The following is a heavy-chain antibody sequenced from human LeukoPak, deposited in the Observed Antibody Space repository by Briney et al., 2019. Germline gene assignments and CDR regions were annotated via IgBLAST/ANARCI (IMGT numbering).Heavy chain of an antibody. V-gene: IGHV3-23*01. CDR2: ISGGGGST. CDR1: GFTFSSYA. CDR3: TKIRGFVSSGWYGDY. Sequence: RSGGSLRLSCAASGFTFSSYAMSWARQAPGKGLEWVSGISGGGGSTYYADSVKGRFTISRDNSKNTLYLQMNSLRAEDTAVYYCTKIRGFVSSGWYGDYWGQGTLVTVS. J-gene: IGHJ4*02. D-gene: IGHD6-19*01.